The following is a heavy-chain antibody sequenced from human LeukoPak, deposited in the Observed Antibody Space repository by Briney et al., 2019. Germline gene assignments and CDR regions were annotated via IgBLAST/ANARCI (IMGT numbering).Heavy chain of an antibody. CDR3: ARSSSTSWYEQSFHY. V-gene: IGHV4-34*01. D-gene: IGHD2-2*01. CDR1: GGSFSGYY. CDR2: INHSGST. Sequence: SETLSLTCAVYGGSFSGYYWSWIRQPPGKGLEWIGEINHSGSTNYNPSLKSRVTISVDSSKIQFSLKVSSVTAADTAVYYCARSSSTSWYEQSFHYWGQGTLVTVSS. J-gene: IGHJ4*02.